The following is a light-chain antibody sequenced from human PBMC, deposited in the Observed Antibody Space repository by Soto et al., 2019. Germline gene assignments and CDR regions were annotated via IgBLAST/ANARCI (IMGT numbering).Light chain of an antibody. J-gene: IGKJ1*01. V-gene: IGKV3-20*01. CDR3: KQYGTSPRT. CDR1: QSVSINY. Sequence: EIVLTQSPGTLSLSPGERATLSCRASQSVSINYVAWYQQRPGQAPRLLIYGASGRATGIPDRFSGSESGTDFTLTISRVEAEDSAVYFCKQYGTSPRTFGHGTKVEIK. CDR2: GAS.